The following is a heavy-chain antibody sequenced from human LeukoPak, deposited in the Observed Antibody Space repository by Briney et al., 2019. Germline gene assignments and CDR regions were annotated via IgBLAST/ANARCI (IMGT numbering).Heavy chain of an antibody. CDR1: GFTFSDYS. Sequence: GGSLRLSCAASGFTFSDYSMNWVRQAPGKGLEWISSISSGSSYIYYTDSVKGRFTISRDNAKNSLYLQMSSLRAEDTAVYYCARDGRSGLTQGVFDYWGQGTLVTVSS. CDR3: ARDGRSGLTQGVFDY. CDR2: ISSGSSYI. J-gene: IGHJ4*02. V-gene: IGHV3-21*01. D-gene: IGHD3-3*01.